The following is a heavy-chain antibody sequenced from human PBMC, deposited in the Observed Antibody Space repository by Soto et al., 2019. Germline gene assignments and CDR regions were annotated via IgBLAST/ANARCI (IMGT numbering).Heavy chain of an antibody. CDR1: GYSFTSYW. D-gene: IGHD1-1*01. J-gene: IGHJ5*02. CDR2: IYPGDSDT. V-gene: IGHV5-51*01. Sequence: GESLKISCKGSGYSFTSYWIGWVRQMPGKGLEWMGIIYPGDSDTRYSPSFQGQVTISADNSKNTPYLQMNSMRAEDPAVYYCVRDSVLYNWNEGPNNWFDPWGQGTLVTVSS. CDR3: VRDSVLYNWNEGPNNWFDP.